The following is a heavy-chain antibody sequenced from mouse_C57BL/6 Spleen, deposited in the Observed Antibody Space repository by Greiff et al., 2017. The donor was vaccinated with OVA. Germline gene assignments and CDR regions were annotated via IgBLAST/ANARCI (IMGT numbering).Heavy chain of an antibody. D-gene: IGHD2-3*01. V-gene: IGHV3-6*01. CDR1: GYSITSGYF. J-gene: IGHJ4*01. Sequence: EVKLMESGPGLVKPSQSLSLTCSVTGYSITSGYFWYWIRKFPGNLLEWMGFISYDGSNNYNPSFKNKTSITLDTSKNQLFLKLNTVTTEDAAAYYCAKNDGYYMDYWGQGTSVTVSS. CDR3: AKNDGYYMDY. CDR2: ISYDGSN.